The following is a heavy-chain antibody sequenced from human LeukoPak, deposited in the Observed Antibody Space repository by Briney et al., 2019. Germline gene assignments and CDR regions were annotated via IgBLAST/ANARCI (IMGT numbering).Heavy chain of an antibody. D-gene: IGHD2-2*01. CDR3: ARLADCSSSSCRSFDY. J-gene: IGHJ4*02. CDR1: GSPFTGYY. CDR2: INPNSGFT. Sequence: GASVKVSCKASGSPFTGYYLHWVRQAPGQGLEWMGWINPNSGFTNYAQKFQGRVTMTRDTSISTAYMELSRLRSDDTAVYYCARLADCSSSSCRSFDYWGQGTLVTVSS. V-gene: IGHV1-2*02.